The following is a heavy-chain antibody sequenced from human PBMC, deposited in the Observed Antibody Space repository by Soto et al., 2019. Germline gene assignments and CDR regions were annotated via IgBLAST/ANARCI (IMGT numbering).Heavy chain of an antibody. J-gene: IGHJ6*02. CDR2: ISYDGSTT. CDR1: GFVFRSYG. Sequence: QVQLVESGGGVVQPGRSLRLSCAVSGFVFRSYGMHWVRQAPGKGLEWVAVISYDGSTTYYGDSVKGRLTISRDNSKDTLYLQMNSLRGEDTAVYYCAREDSSSSLRVGTRAFYDLYGMDVWGQGTTVTVSS. V-gene: IGHV3-30-3*01. D-gene: IGHD6-6*01. CDR3: AREDSSSSLRVGTRAFYDLYGMDV.